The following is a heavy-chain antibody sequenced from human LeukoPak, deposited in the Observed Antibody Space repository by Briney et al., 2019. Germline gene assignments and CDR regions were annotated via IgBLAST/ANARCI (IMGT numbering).Heavy chain of an antibody. J-gene: IGHJ4*02. CDR2: IYYSGST. CDR1: GGSISSYY. D-gene: IGHD3-10*01. Sequence: PSETLSLTCTVSGGSISSYYWSWIRQPPGKGLEWIGYIYYSGSTNYNPSLKSRVTISVDTSKNQFSLKLSSATAADTAVYYCARHPYYRIAAGYYFDYWGQGTLVTVSS. CDR3: ARHPYYRIAAGYYFDY. V-gene: IGHV4-59*08.